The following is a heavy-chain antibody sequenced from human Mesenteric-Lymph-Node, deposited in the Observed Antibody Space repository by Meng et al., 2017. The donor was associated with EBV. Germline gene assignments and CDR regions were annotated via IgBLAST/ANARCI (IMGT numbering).Heavy chain of an antibody. CDR3: ARDGGWEVVVTAQDY. CDR1: RYTFTAT. V-gene: IGHV1-2*04. Sequence: QVQLVQSGAEVKKPGASVKVSCKASRYTFTATRCTGCGRPLNKGLSAWDGSTLRSYTQKLPDCTVYMELSSLRSEDTAVYYCARDGGWEVVVTAQDYWGQGTLVTVSS. D-gene: IGHD3-22*01. J-gene: IGHJ4*02. CDR2: STLR.